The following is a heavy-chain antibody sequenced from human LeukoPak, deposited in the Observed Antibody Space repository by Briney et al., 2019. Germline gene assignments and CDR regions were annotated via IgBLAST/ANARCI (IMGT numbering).Heavy chain of an antibody. D-gene: IGHD6-6*01. J-gene: IGHJ4*02. CDR1: GFTFDDYA. CDR2: IGWNSGGI. CDR3: VKVTAARFVDH. Sequence: GGSLRLSCAASGFTFDDYAMPWVRQAPGKGLEWVSGIGWNSGGIVYADSVKGRFTISRDNAKKSLYLQMNSLGAEDTALYYCVKVTAARFVDHWGQGTLVTVSS. V-gene: IGHV3-9*01.